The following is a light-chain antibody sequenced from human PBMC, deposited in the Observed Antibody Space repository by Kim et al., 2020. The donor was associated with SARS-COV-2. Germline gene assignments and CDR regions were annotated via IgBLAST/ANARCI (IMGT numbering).Light chain of an antibody. CDR2: DVL. V-gene: IGLV2-11*01. CDR3: CSYASTYVV. CDR1: SRDVGDYNH. J-gene: IGLJ2*01. Sequence: PGQSVTSSRTGTSRDVGDYNHVSWHQDHPGKAPKLIIYDVLKRHSGFPDRFSGSKSGNTASLTFSVLQAEDEADYYCCSYASTYVVFGGGTLLTVL.